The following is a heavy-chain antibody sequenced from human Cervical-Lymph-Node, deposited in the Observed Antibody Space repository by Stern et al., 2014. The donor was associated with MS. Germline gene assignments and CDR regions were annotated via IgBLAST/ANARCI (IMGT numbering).Heavy chain of an antibody. Sequence: QVQLGQSGGGLVKPGGSLRLSCAASGFTFSDYYMSWVRQAPGKGLEWVSYISSSSSYTNYADSVQGRFTISRDNAKNSLYLQMNSLRAEDTAVYYCATRRRITMVRGVAVWYFDLWGRGTLVTVSS. D-gene: IGHD3-10*01. V-gene: IGHV3-11*06. J-gene: IGHJ2*01. CDR2: ISSSSSYT. CDR3: ATRRRITMVRGVAVWYFDL. CDR1: GFTFSDYY.